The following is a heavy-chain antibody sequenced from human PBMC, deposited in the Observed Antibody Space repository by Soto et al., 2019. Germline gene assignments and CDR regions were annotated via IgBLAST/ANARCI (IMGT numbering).Heavy chain of an antibody. D-gene: IGHD3-16*01. CDR3: ARRYGGNFDY. J-gene: IGHJ4*02. V-gene: IGHV4-59*01. CDR1: GGSISSDY. Sequence: SETLSLTCTVSGGSISSDYWRWIRQPPGKGLEWIGYIYYSGSTNYNPSLKSRVTISVDTSKNQFSLKLSSVTAADTAVYYCARRYGGNFDYWGQGTLVTVS. CDR2: IYYSGST.